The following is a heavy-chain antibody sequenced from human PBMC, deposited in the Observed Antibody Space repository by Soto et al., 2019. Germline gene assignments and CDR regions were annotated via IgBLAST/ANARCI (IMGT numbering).Heavy chain of an antibody. V-gene: IGHV1-69*06. CDR1: GGTFSSHG. D-gene: IGHD1-26*01. CDR2: IIPTFGTP. Sequence: QVQLVQSGTVVQRRGSSVKVSCQASGGTFSSHGMAWVRRAPGQGLEWMGGIIPTFGTPTYAPKFQGRVTITADKSTNTAYMELSSLRSEDTAVYYCASERSAQYFDFWGQGTLITVSS. J-gene: IGHJ4*02. CDR3: ASERSAQYFDF.